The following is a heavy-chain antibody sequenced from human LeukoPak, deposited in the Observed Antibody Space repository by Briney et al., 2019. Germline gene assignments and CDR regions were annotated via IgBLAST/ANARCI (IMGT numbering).Heavy chain of an antibody. CDR3: ARRRTVTTEGYFDY. D-gene: IGHD4-17*01. CDR2: ISSSSSYI. J-gene: IGHJ4*02. CDR1: GFTFSSYS. Sequence: GGSLRLSCAASGFTFSSYSMNWVRQAPGKGLEWVSSISSSSSYIYYADSVKGRFTISRDNAKNSLYLQMNSLRAEDTAVHYCARRRTVTTEGYFDYWGQGTLVTVSS. V-gene: IGHV3-21*01.